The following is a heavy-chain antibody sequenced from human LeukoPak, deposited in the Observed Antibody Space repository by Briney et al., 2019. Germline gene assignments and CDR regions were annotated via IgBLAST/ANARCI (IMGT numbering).Heavy chain of an antibody. J-gene: IGHJ4*02. V-gene: IGHV1-3*01. Sequence: ASVKVSCKTSGCDFTSYAMHWVRQAPGQRLEWMGWINVVNGNTKLSQKFQERVIITSDTSASTTYMEMSSLRFDDTAMYYCARAPLTTYPRWGQGTLVTVSS. CDR3: ARAPLTTYPR. D-gene: IGHD2/OR15-2a*01. CDR2: INVVNGNT. CDR1: GCDFTSYA.